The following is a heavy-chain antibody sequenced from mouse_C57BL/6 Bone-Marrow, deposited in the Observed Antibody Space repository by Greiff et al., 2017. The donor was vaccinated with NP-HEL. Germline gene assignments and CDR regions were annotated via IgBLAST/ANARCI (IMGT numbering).Heavy chain of an antibody. CDR1: GFNIKDDY. Sequence: EVKLMESGAELVRPGASVKLSCTASGFNIKDDYMHWVKQRPEQGLEWIGWIDPENGDTEYASKFQGKATITADTSSNTAYLQLSSLTSEDTAVYYCTRWYDYDLWGQGTTLTVSS. V-gene: IGHV14-4*01. CDR3: TRWYDYDL. J-gene: IGHJ2*01. CDR2: IDPENGDT. D-gene: IGHD2-4*01.